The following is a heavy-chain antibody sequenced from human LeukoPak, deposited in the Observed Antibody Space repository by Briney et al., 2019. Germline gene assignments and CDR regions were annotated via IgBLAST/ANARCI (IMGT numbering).Heavy chain of an antibody. V-gene: IGHV3-30*18. J-gene: IGHJ4*02. D-gene: IGHD6-19*01. CDR3: ANNRGSGWYFSY. CDR1: GFTLSSYG. Sequence: PGGSLRLSCAASGFTLSSYGMYWVRQAPGKGLEWVATISYDGSNKYYADSVKGRFTISRDSSKNTLYLQMNSLRAEDTAVYYCANNRGSGWYFSYWGQGTLVTVAS. CDR2: ISYDGSNK.